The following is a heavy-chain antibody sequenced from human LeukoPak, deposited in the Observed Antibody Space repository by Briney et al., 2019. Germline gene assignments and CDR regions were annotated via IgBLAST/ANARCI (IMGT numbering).Heavy chain of an antibody. CDR1: GGTFSIYA. V-gene: IGHV1-8*03. Sequence: ASVKVSCKASGGTFSIYAISWVRQATGQGREGMGWMNPNSGNTAYAQNFQGRVTITRNTSISTAYMELSSLRSEDTAVYYCAREDYYDSGSNDYWGQGTLVTVSS. J-gene: IGHJ4*02. D-gene: IGHD3-22*01. CDR3: AREDYYDSGSNDY. CDR2: MNPNSGNT.